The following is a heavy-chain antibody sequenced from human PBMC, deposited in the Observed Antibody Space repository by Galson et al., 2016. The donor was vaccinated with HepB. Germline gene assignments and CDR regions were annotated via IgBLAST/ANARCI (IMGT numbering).Heavy chain of an antibody. Sequence: SLRLSCAASGFTFSNYWMSWVRQAPGKGLEWVANIKQDGSEEYYVDSVKGRFTISRDNAKNSLYLQMNSLRAEDTAVYYCARKRGSGSHDYWGQGTLVTVSS. J-gene: IGHJ4*02. V-gene: IGHV3-7*05. CDR3: ARKRGSGSHDY. D-gene: IGHD3-10*01. CDR1: GFTFSNYW. CDR2: IKQDGSEE.